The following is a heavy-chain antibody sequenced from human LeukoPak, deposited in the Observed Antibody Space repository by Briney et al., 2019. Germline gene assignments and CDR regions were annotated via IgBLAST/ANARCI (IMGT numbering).Heavy chain of an antibody. CDR3: ARFGAAAGTSDY. J-gene: IGHJ4*02. CDR1: GGSFSGYY. V-gene: IGHV4-34*01. CDR2: INHSGST. Sequence: NPSETLSLTCAVYGGSFSGYYWSWIRQPPGKGLEWIGEINHSGSTNYNPSLKSRVTISVDTSKNQFSLKLSSVTAADTAVYYCARFGAAAGTSDYWGQGTLVAVSS. D-gene: IGHD6-13*01.